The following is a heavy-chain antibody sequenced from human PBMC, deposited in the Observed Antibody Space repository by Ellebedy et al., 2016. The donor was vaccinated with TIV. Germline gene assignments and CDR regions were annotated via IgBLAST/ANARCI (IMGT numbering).Heavy chain of an antibody. CDR2: IYPGDSDT. J-gene: IGHJ5*02. CDR1: GFIFSNYW. CDR3: ARHHVAGRLGAFDL. Sequence: GGSLRLSCQESGFIFSNYWIGWVRQMPGKGLEWMGIIYPGDSDTRYNSSFQGQVTTSVDRSNGIAYLQWSSLKASDTAIYYCARHHVAGRLGAFDLWGQGTLVTVSS. D-gene: IGHD6-6*01. V-gene: IGHV5-51*01.